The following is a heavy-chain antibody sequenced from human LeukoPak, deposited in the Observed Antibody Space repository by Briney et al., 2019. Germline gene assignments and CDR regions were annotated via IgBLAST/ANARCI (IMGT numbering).Heavy chain of an antibody. CDR3: VKGGHKLDIQTTHYYYGLDV. Sequence: GGSLRLSCVASGFTLSDHWMYWVRQGPSRGLAHVSRVESDASRTTYADSVKGRFTISRDDAKTPMYLQMNSLRVEDTAVYYCVKGGHKLDIQTTHYYYGLDVWGQGTTVAVS. D-gene: IGHD5-12*01. V-gene: IGHV3-74*03. J-gene: IGHJ6*02. CDR1: GFTLSDHW. CDR2: VESDASRT.